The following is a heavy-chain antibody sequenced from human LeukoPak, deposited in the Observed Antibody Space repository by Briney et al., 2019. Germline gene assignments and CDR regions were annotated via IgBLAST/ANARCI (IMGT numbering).Heavy chain of an antibody. Sequence: SETLSLTCAVYGGSFSGYYWSWIRQPPGKGLEWIGEINHSGSTNYNPSLKSRVTISVDTSKNQFSLKLSSVTAADTAVYYCARAAGQQLVRNYYYYYMDVWGKGTTVTISS. CDR3: ARAAGQQLVRNYYYYYMDV. V-gene: IGHV4-34*01. J-gene: IGHJ6*03. D-gene: IGHD6-13*01. CDR1: GGSFSGYY. CDR2: INHSGST.